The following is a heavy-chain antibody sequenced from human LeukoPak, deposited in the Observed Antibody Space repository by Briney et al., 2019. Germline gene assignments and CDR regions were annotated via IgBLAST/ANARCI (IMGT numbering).Heavy chain of an antibody. CDR3: ARDQPNGVAGTVFDY. J-gene: IGHJ4*02. V-gene: IGHV6-1*01. CDR1: GDSVSSNSAA. Sequence: PSQTLSLTCDISGDSVSSNSAAWNWIRQSPSRGLEWLGRTYYRSKWSNDYAVSVKSRITINSDTSKNQFSLQLISVTPDDTAVYYCARDQPNGVAGTVFDYWGQGTLVTVSS. CDR2: TYYRSKWSN. D-gene: IGHD6-19*01.